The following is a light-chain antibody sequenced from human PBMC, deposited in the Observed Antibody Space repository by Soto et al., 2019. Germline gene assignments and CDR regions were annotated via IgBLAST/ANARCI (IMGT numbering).Light chain of an antibody. Sequence: EVVMTQSPATLSVFPGERVTLSCRASQSVSSSLAWYQQKPGQAPRLLLYSASTRATGIPARFSGSGSGTEFTLTISSLESEDVAVYYCQQYINGYTFGQGTKLEIK. CDR1: QSVSSS. J-gene: IGKJ2*01. CDR3: QQYINGYT. CDR2: SAS. V-gene: IGKV3-15*01.